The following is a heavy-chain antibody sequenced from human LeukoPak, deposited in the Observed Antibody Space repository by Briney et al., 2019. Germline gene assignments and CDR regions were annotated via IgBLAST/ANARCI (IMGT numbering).Heavy chain of an antibody. J-gene: IGHJ4*02. CDR3: ARGPTYCSSSSCLQGE. CDR1: GGSISSGSYY. Sequence: SETLSLTCTVSGGSISSGSYYWRWIRQPAGKGLEWIVRIYTSGSTNYNPSLKSRVTISVDTSKNQFSLKLSSVTAADTAVYYCARGPTYCSSSSCLQGEWGQGTLVTVSS. CDR2: IYTSGST. D-gene: IGHD2-15*01. V-gene: IGHV4-61*02.